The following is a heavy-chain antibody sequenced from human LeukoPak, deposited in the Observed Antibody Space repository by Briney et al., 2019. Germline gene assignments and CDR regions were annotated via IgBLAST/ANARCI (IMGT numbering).Heavy chain of an antibody. CDR2: MWSDGSNK. CDR3: ARDFDTSGHYLFDY. J-gene: IGHJ4*02. Sequence: GGSLRLSCAASGFTFSNYGIRWVRQAPGKGLEWVAVMWSDGSNKFYADSVKGRFTVSRDNSKNTVYLQMNSLRAEDTAVYYCARDFDTSGHYLFDYWGQGTLITVSS. CDR1: GFTFSNYG. V-gene: IGHV3-33*01. D-gene: IGHD3-22*01.